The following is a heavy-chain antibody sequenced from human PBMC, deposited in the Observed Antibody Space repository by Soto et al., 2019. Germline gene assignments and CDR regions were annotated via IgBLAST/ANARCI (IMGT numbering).Heavy chain of an antibody. CDR3: ARDYDILTGYSRGGYYYGMDV. Sequence: EVQLVESGGGLVKPGGSLRLSCAASGFTFSSYSMNCVRQAPGKGLEWVSSISSSSSYIYYADSVKGRFTISRDNAKNSLYLQMNSLRAEDTAVYYCARDYDILTGYSRGGYYYGMDVWGQGTTVTVSS. CDR1: GFTFSSYS. V-gene: IGHV3-21*01. J-gene: IGHJ6*02. CDR2: ISSSSSYI. D-gene: IGHD3-9*01.